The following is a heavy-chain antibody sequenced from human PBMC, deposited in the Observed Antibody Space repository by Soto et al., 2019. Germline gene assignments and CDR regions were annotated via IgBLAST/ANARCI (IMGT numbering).Heavy chain of an antibody. CDR1: GGSISSGGYY. CDR2: IYYSGST. Sequence: SETLSLTCTVSGGSISSGGYYWSWIRQHPGKGLEWIGYIYYSGSTYYNPSLKSRVTISVDTSKNQFSLKLSSVTAADTAVYYCARALKSGYDYPYYYYGMDVWGQGTTVTVSS. J-gene: IGHJ6*02. CDR3: ARALKSGYDYPYYYYGMDV. D-gene: IGHD5-12*01. V-gene: IGHV4-31*03.